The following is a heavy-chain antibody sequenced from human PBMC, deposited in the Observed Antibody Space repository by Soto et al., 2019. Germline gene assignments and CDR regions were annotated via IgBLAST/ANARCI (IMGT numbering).Heavy chain of an antibody. Sequence: EVQLVESGGGLVLPGGSLRLSCVGSAFGLKTYWMAWVRQAPGKGLECVANIRQYGDETFYVDSVKGRFTISRDNANNSVYLQMDNLRAEDTGVYYCATGGSGTYYLGPLDYWGQGIMVIVSS. CDR2: IRQYGDET. D-gene: IGHD3-10*01. CDR3: ATGGSGTYYLGPLDY. J-gene: IGHJ4*02. V-gene: IGHV3-7*01. CDR1: AFGLKTYW.